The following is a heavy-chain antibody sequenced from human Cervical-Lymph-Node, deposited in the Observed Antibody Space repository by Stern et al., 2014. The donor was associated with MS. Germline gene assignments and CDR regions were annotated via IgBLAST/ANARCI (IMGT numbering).Heavy chain of an antibody. CDR1: GDRVSSHSAA. CDR3: ARDGGTVTPHFDY. J-gene: IGHJ4*02. CDR2: TFYRSKWNH. Sequence: QVQLQQSGPGLVKPSQTLSLTCAITGDRVSSHSAAWNWIRQSPSRGLEWLGRTFYRSKWNHDYGLSVQGRITINPDTSNKQFSLQLNSVRPEDTAVYFCARDGGTVTPHFDYWGQGILVTVSS. V-gene: IGHV6-1*01. D-gene: IGHD4-17*01.